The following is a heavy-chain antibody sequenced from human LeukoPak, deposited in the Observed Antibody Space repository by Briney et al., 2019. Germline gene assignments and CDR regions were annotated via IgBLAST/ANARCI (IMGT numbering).Heavy chain of an antibody. CDR3: ARGEGIAAAGTVSHFDY. Sequence: SQTLSLTCAISGDSVSSNSAAWNWIRQSPSRGLEWLGRTYYRSKWYNDYAVSVKSRITINPDTPKNQFSLQLNSVTPEDTAVYYCARGEGIAAAGTVSHFDYWGQGTLVTVSS. CDR2: TYYRSKWYN. V-gene: IGHV6-1*01. CDR1: GDSVSSNSAA. J-gene: IGHJ4*02. D-gene: IGHD6-13*01.